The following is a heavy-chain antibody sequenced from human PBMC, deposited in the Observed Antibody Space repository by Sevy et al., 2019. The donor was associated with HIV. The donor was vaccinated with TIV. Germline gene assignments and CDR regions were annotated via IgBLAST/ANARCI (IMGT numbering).Heavy chain of an antibody. CDR3: AGQSLGWYNWFDP. CDR1: GYNFY. J-gene: IGHJ5*02. CDR2: VTPTNGAT. D-gene: IGHD6-19*01. V-gene: IGHV1-2*06. Sequence: ASVKVSCKASGYNFYIHWVRQAPGQGLQWMGRVTPTNGATDYAQKFQGTVAMTMDTSITTAYMELSGLKSDDTAIYYCAGQSLGWYNWFDPWGQGTLVTVSS.